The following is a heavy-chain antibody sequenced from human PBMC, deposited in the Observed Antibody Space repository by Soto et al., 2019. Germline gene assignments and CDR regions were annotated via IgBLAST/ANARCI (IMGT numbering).Heavy chain of an antibody. CDR3: ARGYCTTTTCDPWFDP. Sequence: GESLKISCTGVGYSFTSYWIGWVRQMPGKGLEWMGIIYPGDADTRYSPSFQGQVTISADKSITTAYLQWSSLKASDTAMYYCARGYCTTTTCDPWFDPWGQGTLVTVSS. CDR2: IYPGDADT. V-gene: IGHV5-51*01. D-gene: IGHD2-2*01. CDR1: GYSFTSYW. J-gene: IGHJ5*02.